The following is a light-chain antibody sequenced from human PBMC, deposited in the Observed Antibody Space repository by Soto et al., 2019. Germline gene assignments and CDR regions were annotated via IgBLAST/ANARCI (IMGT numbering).Light chain of an antibody. V-gene: IGKV1-39*01. Sequence: DIQMTQSPSSLSASVGDRVTITCRASQSITIYLNWYQQQPGKAPRLLIYGASTLQTGVPSRFSGSGSMTDFTLTISDLQPEDFATYYCQLTYTAPRTFGQGTKVDI. CDR1: QSITIY. CDR2: GAS. J-gene: IGKJ1*01. CDR3: QLTYTAPRT.